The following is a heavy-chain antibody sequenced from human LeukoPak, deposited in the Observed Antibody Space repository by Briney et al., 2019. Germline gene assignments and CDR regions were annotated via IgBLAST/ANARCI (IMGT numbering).Heavy chain of an antibody. V-gene: IGHV4-59*01. CDR3: AILEWGTGYYGMDV. CDR2: IYYSGST. Sequence: PSETLSLTCTVSGGSISSYYWSWIRQPPGKGLEWIGYIYYSGSTNYNPSLKSRVTISVDTSKNQFSLKLSSVTAADTAVYYCAILEWGTGYYGMDVWGQGTTVTVSS. CDR1: GGSISSYY. D-gene: IGHD1-26*01. J-gene: IGHJ6*02.